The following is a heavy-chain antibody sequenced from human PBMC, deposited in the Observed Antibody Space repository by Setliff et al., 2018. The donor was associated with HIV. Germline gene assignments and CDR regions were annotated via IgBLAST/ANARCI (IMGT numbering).Heavy chain of an antibody. Sequence: PGGSLRLSCAASGFTSGFTFTNYWMSWVRQAPGKGLEWVANINQNGREKYYVDSVKGRFTISRDNAKDSLYLQMNSLRGEDTAVYYCARSRDCRGGSCDYFDHWGQGTLVTVSS. D-gene: IGHD2-15*01. J-gene: IGHJ4*02. CDR1: GFTSGFTFTNYW. CDR2: INQNGREK. CDR3: ARSRDCRGGSCDYFDH. V-gene: IGHV3-7*01.